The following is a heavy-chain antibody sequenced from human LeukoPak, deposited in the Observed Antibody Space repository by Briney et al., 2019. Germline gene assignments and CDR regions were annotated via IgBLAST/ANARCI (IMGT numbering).Heavy chain of an antibody. V-gene: IGHV4-39*01. CDR3: ARHGMYSGSYYWDY. CDR2: IYYSGST. CDR1: GGSISSSSYY. Sequence: SETLSLTCTVSGGSISSSSYYWGWIRQPPGKGLEWIGSIYYSGSTYYNPSLKSRVTISVDTSKNQFSLKLSSVTAADTAVYYCARHGMYSGSYYWDYWGQGTLVTVSS. J-gene: IGHJ4*02. D-gene: IGHD1-26*01.